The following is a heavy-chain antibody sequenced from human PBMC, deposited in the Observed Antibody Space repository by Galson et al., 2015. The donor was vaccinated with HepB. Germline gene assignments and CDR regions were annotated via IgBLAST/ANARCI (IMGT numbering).Heavy chain of an antibody. Sequence: SETLSLTCTVSGGSISSYYWSWIRQPAGKGLEWIGRIYTSGSTNYNPSLKSRVTMSVDTSKNQFSLKLSSVTAADTAVYYCARDKPYYYDSSGYYYYYMDVWGKGTTVTVSS. CDR3: ARDKPYYYDSSGYYYYYMDV. V-gene: IGHV4-4*07. CDR1: GGSISSYY. D-gene: IGHD3-22*01. CDR2: IYTSGST. J-gene: IGHJ6*03.